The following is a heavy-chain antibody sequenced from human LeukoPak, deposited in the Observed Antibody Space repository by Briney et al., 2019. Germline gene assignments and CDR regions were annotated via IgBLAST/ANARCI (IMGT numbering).Heavy chain of an antibody. V-gene: IGHV3-23*01. D-gene: IGHD6-13*01. CDR1: GFTFDDYG. CDR2: ISGSGGST. Sequence: PGGSLRLSCAASGFTFDDYGMSWVRQAPGKGLEWVSAISGSGGSTYYADSVKGRFTMSRDNSKNTLYLQMNSLRAEDTAVYYCEKDRSSSWYIDAFDIWGQGTMVTVSS. CDR3: EKDRSSSWYIDAFDI. J-gene: IGHJ3*02.